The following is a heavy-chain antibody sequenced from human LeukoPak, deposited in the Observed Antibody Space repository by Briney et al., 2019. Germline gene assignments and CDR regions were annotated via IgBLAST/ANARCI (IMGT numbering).Heavy chain of an antibody. CDR1: GLPFSSYA. CDR2: ISYDGSNE. Sequence: QPGGSLRLSCAVSGLPFSSYAMHWVRQAPGKGLEWVALISYDGSNEHYADSVKGRFTISRDNSKNTLYLQVNSLRAEDTAVYYCAKSKFSCIGNNCYSPDYWGQGTLVTASS. CDR3: AKSKFSCIGNNCYSPDY. V-gene: IGHV3-30*18. J-gene: IGHJ4*02. D-gene: IGHD2-15*01.